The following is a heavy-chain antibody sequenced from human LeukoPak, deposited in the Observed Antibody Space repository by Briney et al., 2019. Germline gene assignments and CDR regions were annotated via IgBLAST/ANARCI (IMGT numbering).Heavy chain of an antibody. J-gene: IGHJ5*02. Sequence: SETLSLTCAVYGGSFSGYYWSWIRQPPGKGLEWIGEINHSGSTNYNPSLKSRVTISVDTSKNQFSLKLSSVTAADAAVYYCARPRRYDFWSGYLYNWFDPWGQGTLVTVSS. CDR2: INHSGST. D-gene: IGHD3-3*01. V-gene: IGHV4-34*01. CDR3: ARPRRYDFWSGYLYNWFDP. CDR1: GGSFSGYY.